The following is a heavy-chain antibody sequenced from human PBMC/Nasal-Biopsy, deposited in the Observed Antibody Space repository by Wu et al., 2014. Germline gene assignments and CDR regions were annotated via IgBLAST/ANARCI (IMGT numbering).Heavy chain of an antibody. CDR3: AREQRRWAVAGPYYDS. D-gene: IGHD6-19*01. J-gene: IGHJ4*02. Sequence: TLSLTCTVSGGSISGIDHYWGWIRQPPGKGLEWIGSIYYSGTTYYNPALESRVTMSVDTSKNQFSLNLTSVTAADSAVYFCAREQRRWAVAGPYYDSWGQGILVTVSS. V-gene: IGHV4-39*07. CDR2: IYYSGTT. CDR1: GGSISGIDHY.